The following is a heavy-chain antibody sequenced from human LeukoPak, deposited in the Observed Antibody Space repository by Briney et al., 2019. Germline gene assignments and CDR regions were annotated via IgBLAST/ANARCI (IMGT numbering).Heavy chain of an antibody. V-gene: IGHV3-21*01. J-gene: IGHJ4*02. CDR2: RSSSSSYI. D-gene: IGHD6-13*01. Sequence: GGSLRLSCVVSGFTFSSYSMNWVRQTPGKGLEWVSSRSSSSSYIYYADSVKGRFTISRDNAKNSLYLQMKSLRAEDTAVYYCARDRESSSWFDYWGQGTLVTVSS. CDR1: GFTFSSYS. CDR3: ARDRESSSWFDY.